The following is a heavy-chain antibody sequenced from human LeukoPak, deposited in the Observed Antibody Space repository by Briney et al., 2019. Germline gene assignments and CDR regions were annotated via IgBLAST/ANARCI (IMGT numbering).Heavy chain of an antibody. Sequence: SETLSLTCAVYGGSFGGFYWSWIRQPPGKGLEWIGEINHSGSTNYNPSLKSRVTISVDTSKNQFSLKLSSVTAADTAVYYCASDYGGNSGAFDIWGQGTMVTVSS. D-gene: IGHD4-23*01. CDR2: INHSGST. J-gene: IGHJ3*02. V-gene: IGHV4-34*01. CDR1: GGSFGGFY. CDR3: ASDYGGNSGAFDI.